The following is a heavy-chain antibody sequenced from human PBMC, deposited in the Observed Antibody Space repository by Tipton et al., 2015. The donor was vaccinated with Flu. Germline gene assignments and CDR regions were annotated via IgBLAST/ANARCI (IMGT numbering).Heavy chain of an antibody. D-gene: IGHD3-10*01. CDR1: GGSINGYY. CDR3: ARTHWSGYQYYMDF. CDR2: ISGTGST. V-gene: IGHV4-59*01. J-gene: IGHJ6*03. Sequence: LSLTCSVSGGSINGYYWSWMRRPPGKGLECLGFISGTGSTNHTPFLKSRVTISVDTSKNQYSLRLTSVTAADTAVYYCARTHWSGYQYYMDFWGRGTTVTVSS.